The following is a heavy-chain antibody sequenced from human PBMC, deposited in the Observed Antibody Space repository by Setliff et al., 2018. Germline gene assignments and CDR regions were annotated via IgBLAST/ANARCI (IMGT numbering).Heavy chain of an antibody. CDR1: GFTFSTHA. V-gene: IGHV3-33*01. CDR3: VRDPPNSGWAFDY. D-gene: IGHD6-19*01. Sequence: HPGGSLRLSCGASGFTFSTHAMHWVRQAPGKGLEWVAMIWFDGSNTHYPGSVKGRFTVSRDNSKNMVYLQMNSLRVDDTAVYYCVRDPPNSGWAFDYWGQGTLVTVSS. J-gene: IGHJ4*02. CDR2: IWFDGSNT.